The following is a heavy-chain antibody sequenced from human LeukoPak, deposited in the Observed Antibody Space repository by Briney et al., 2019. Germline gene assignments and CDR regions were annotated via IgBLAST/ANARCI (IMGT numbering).Heavy chain of an antibody. J-gene: IGHJ4*02. CDR3: AKEGYSSSWYRFDY. Sequence: PGGSLRLSCAASGFTFSNYAMSWVRQAPGKGLEWVSAISGSGGTTYYADSVKGRFTISRDNSKNTLYLQMNSLRAEDTAVYYCAKEGYSSSWYRFDYWGLGTLVTASS. CDR1: GFTFSNYA. D-gene: IGHD6-13*01. V-gene: IGHV3-23*01. CDR2: ISGSGGTT.